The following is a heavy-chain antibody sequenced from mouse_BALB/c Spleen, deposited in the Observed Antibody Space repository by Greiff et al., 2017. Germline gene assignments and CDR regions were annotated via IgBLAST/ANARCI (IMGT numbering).Heavy chain of an antibody. CDR2: ISSGSSTI. D-gene: IGHD2-10*01. CDR1: GFTFSSFG. CDR3: ATTYYGNYGFAY. Sequence: EVHLVESGGGLVQPGGSRKLSCAASGFTFSSFGMHWVRQAPEKGLEWVAYISSGSSTIYYADTVKGRFTISRDNPKITLFLQMTSLRSEDTAMYYCATTYYGNYGFAYWGQGTLVTVSA. J-gene: IGHJ3*01. V-gene: IGHV5-17*02.